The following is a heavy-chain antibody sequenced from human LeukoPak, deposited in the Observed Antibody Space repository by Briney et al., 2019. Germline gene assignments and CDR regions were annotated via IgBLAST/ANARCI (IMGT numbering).Heavy chain of an antibody. D-gene: IGHD6-19*01. CDR2: ISWDGGST. V-gene: IGHV3-43D*03. CDR3: AKSLRIAVAGMIDY. Sequence: GGSLRLSCAASGFTFDDYAMHWVRQAPGKGLEWVSLISWDGGSTYADSVKGRFTISRDNSKNSLYLQMNSLRAEDTALYYCAKSLRIAVAGMIDYWGQGTLVTVSS. CDR1: GFTFDDYA. J-gene: IGHJ4*02.